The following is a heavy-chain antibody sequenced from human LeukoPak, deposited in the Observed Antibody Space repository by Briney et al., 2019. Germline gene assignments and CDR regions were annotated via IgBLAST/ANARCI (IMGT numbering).Heavy chain of an antibody. V-gene: IGHV1-18*01. D-gene: IGHD3-16*02. CDR1: GYTFTSYD. CDR2: INIYKGNT. Sequence: GASVKVSCKASGYTFTSYDINWVRQATGQGLEWMGWINIYKGNTKYAQKFQGRVTMTTDTSTSTAYMEVTSLRSDDTAVYYCARDQYDSVWDSHRPYFDYWGQGTLVTVSS. CDR3: ARDQYDSVWDSHRPYFDY. J-gene: IGHJ4*02.